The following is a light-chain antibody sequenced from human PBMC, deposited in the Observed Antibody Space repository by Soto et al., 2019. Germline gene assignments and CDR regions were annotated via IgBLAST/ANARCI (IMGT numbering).Light chain of an antibody. J-gene: IGKJ4*01. V-gene: IGKV1-5*01. CDR2: DAS. CDR3: QQYNSYGVT. Sequence: DIQMTQSPSTLSASVGDRVTITCRASQSISSWLAWYQQKPGKAPKLLIYDASSLESGVPSRFSGSGSGTEYTLTISSLQPDDFATYYCQQYNSYGVTFGGGTKVEIK. CDR1: QSISSW.